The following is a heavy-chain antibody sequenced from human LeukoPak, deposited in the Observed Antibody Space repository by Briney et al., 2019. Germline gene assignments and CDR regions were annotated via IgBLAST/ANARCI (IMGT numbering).Heavy chain of an antibody. Sequence: SETLSLTCTVSGGSISSYYWSWIRQPPGKGLEWIGYIYYSGSTNYNPSLKSRVTISVDTSKNQFSLKLSSVTAADTAVYYCARDRDPQGQFDYWGQGTLVTVSS. D-gene: IGHD3-10*01. CDR3: ARDRDPQGQFDY. CDR1: GGSISSYY. J-gene: IGHJ4*02. CDR2: IYYSGST. V-gene: IGHV4-59*01.